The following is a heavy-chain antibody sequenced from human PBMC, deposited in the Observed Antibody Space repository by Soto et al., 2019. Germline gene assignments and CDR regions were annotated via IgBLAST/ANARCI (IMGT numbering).Heavy chain of an antibody. CDR3: AREKVATIGWFDP. CDR1: GGSISSGGYS. J-gene: IGHJ5*02. D-gene: IGHD5-12*01. Sequence: PSETLSLTCAVSGGSISSGGYSWSWIRQPPGKGLEWIGYIYHSGSTYYNPSLKSRVTISVDRSKNQFSLKPSSVTAADTAVYYCAREKVATIGWFDPWGQGTLVTVSS. V-gene: IGHV4-30-2*01. CDR2: IYHSGST.